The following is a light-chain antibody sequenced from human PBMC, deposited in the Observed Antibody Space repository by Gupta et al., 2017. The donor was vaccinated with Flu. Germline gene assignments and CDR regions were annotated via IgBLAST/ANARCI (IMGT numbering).Light chain of an antibody. CDR2: LGS. Sequence: GTPGEPASISCRSTQSLLHSNGYNYVEWDLQKAGQSPQRRSELGSNRASGVPDRVTGSGSGKDWTLKISRVEAEDGGMDVCMQALQRPGTFGPGTNLEIK. J-gene: IGKJ2*01. CDR3: MQALQRPGT. V-gene: IGKV2-28*01. CDR1: QSLLHSNGYNY.